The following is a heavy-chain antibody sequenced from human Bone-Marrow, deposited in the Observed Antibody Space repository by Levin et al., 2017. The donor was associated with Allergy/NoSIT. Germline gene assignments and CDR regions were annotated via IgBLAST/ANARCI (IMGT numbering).Heavy chain of an antibody. V-gene: IGHV3-30*18. J-gene: IGHJ4*02. CDR1: GSVFSSYG. CDR2: VTYDGRNK. CDR3: ANSQGGSQGGSGYYHIDY. D-gene: IGHD3-22*01. Sequence: QPGGSLRLSCTASGSVFSSYGMHWVRQAPGKGLEWVAAVTYDGRNKNYGDSVKGRFSISRDTNTLYLEMSSLRPEDTAVYYCANSQGGSQGGSGYYHIDYWGQGTQVSVSP.